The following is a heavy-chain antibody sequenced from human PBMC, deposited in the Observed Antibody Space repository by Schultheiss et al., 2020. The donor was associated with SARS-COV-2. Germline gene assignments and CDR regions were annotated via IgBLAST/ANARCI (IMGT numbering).Heavy chain of an antibody. J-gene: IGHJ6*02. CDR3: TTDPSPGWYFDWLLYYYYYYGMDV. Sequence: GGSLRLSCTASGFTFGDYAMSWVRQAPGKGLEWVGFIRSKAYGGTTEYAASVKGRFTISRDDSKNTLYLQMNSLKTEDTAVYYCTTDPSPGWYFDWLLYYYYYYGMDVWGQGTTVTVSS. D-gene: IGHD3-9*01. CDR2: IRSKAYGGTT. CDR1: GFTFGDYA. V-gene: IGHV3-49*04.